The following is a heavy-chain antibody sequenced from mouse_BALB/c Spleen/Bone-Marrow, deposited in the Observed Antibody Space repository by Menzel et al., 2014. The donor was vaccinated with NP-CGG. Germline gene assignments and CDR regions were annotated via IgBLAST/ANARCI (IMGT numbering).Heavy chain of an antibody. CDR2: INPSTGYT. CDR1: GYTFTSYW. J-gene: IGHJ4*01. CDR3: ARPENSDAMDY. Sequence: QVQLQQSGAELAKPGASVKMSCKASGYTFTSYWMHWVKQRPGQGLEWIGYINPSTGYTEYNQKFKDKATLTADKSSSTAYMQLSSLTSEDSAVYYCARPENSDAMDYWGQGTSVTVSS. V-gene: IGHV1-7*01.